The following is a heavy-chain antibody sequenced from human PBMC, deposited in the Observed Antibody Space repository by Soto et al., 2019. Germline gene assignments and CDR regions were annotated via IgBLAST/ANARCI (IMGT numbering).Heavy chain of an antibody. Sequence: GASVKVSCKASGYTFTNYYLHWVRQAPGQGLEWVGMINPSARSASYAQKLRGRLTMDRDTSTTTVYMELSRLTFEDTAVYFGARDNSAANGVLDHWGQGTLVTVSS. CDR3: ARDNSAANGVLDH. V-gene: IGHV1-46*04. D-gene: IGHD1-1*01. CDR2: INPSARSA. J-gene: IGHJ4*02. CDR1: GYTFTNYY.